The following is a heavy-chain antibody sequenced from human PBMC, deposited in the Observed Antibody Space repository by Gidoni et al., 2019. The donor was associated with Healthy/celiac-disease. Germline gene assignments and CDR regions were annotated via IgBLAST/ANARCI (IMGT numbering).Heavy chain of an antibody. CDR2: INPNSGGT. V-gene: IGHV1-2*06. D-gene: IGHD3-22*01. Sequence: QVQLVQSGAEVKKPGASVKVSCKASGYTFTGYYMHWVRQAPGHGLEWMGRINPNSGGTNYAQKFQGRVTMTRDTSISTAYMELSRLRSDDTAVYYCASPDYYDSSGYYHYSRMDVWGQGTTVTVSS. J-gene: IGHJ6*02. CDR1: GYTFTGYY. CDR3: ASPDYYDSSGYYHYSRMDV.